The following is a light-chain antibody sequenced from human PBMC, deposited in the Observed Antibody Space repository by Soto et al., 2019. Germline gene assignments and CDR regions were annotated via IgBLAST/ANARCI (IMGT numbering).Light chain of an antibody. Sequence: QSVLTQPASVSGSPGQSITISCTGTSSDVGGYNYVSWYQQHPGKAPKVMIYDVSNRPSGVSNRFSGSKSGHTASLTISGLQAEDEADYYCSSYTTRNTRIFGGGTKVTVL. V-gene: IGLV2-14*01. CDR1: SSDVGGYNY. CDR3: SSYTTRNTRI. CDR2: DVS. J-gene: IGLJ2*01.